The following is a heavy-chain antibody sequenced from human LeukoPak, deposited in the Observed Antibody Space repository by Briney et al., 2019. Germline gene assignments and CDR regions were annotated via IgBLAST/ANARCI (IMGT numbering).Heavy chain of an antibody. J-gene: IGHJ4*02. V-gene: IGHV3-23*01. D-gene: IGHD3-22*01. Sequence: GGSLRLSCAASGFTFSSYAMSWVRQAPGKGLEWVSAISGSGGSTYYADSVKGRFTISRDNSKNTLYLQMNSLRAEDTAVYYCARDKGDYHTSGSLFVFGGQGALVTVSS. CDR3: ARDKGDYHTSGSLFVF. CDR1: GFTFSSYA. CDR2: ISGSGGST.